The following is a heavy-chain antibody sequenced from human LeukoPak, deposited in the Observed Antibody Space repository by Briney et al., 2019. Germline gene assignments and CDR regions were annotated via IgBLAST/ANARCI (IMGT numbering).Heavy chain of an antibody. CDR2: ISSSGSYT. Sequence: GGSLRLPCAASGFSFSDYYMSWIRQAPGKGLEWVSYISSSGSYTNYADSVKGRFTISRDNARNSLYLQMNSLRAEDTAVYYCASIYGSSGYSDYWGQGTLVTVSS. CDR3: ASIYGSSGYSDY. CDR1: GFSFSDYY. J-gene: IGHJ4*02. D-gene: IGHD3-22*01. V-gene: IGHV3-11*06.